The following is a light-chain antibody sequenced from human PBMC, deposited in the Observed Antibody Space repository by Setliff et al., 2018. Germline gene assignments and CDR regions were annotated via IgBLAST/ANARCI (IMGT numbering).Light chain of an antibody. V-gene: IGLV2-11*01. Sequence: QSALTQPRSVSGSPGQSVTISCTGTSSDVGGYNYVSWYQQHPGKAPKLMIYDVSKRPSGVPDRFSGSKSGNTASLTISGLQAEDEADYYCCSYAASYNPYVFGSGTKVTVL. CDR2: DVS. CDR3: CSYAASYNPYV. J-gene: IGLJ1*01. CDR1: SSDVGGYNY.